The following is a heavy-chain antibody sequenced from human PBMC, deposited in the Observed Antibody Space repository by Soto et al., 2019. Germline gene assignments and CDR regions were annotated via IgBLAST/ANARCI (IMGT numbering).Heavy chain of an antibody. D-gene: IGHD6-13*01. CDR2: INHSGST. V-gene: IGHV4-34*01. J-gene: IGHJ5*02. Sequence: SETLSLTCAVYGGSFSGYYWSWIRQPPGKGLEWIGEINHSGSTNYNPSLKSRVTISVDTSKNQFSLKLSSVTAADTAVYYCARREGSSWYWFDPWGQGTLVT. CDR3: ARREGSSWYWFDP. CDR1: GGSFSGYY.